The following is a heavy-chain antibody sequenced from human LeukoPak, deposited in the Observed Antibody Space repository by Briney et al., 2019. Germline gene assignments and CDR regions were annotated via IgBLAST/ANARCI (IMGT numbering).Heavy chain of an antibody. CDR1: GFTFNSFA. J-gene: IGHJ4*02. Sequence: GSLRLSCAASGFTFNSFAMHWVRQAPGKGLEHLAFIQSDGSDKYYVDSVKGRFTISRDNSKNTLYLQMNGLRGDDTAVYYCVKDLPVLHSWGQGTLVTVSS. V-gene: IGHV3-30*02. CDR2: IQSDGSDK. D-gene: IGHD3-16*01. CDR3: VKDLPVLHS.